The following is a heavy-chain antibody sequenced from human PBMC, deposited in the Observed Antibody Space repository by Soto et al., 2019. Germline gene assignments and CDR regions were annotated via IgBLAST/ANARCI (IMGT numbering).Heavy chain of an antibody. V-gene: IGHV4-61*08. CDR2: IYYSGST. CDR3: ARDRYYDFWSQPYYYYYYMDV. D-gene: IGHD3-3*01. Sequence: PSETLSLTCTVSGGSISSGGYYWSWIRQHPGKGLEWIGYIYYSGSTNYNPSLKSRVTISVDTSKNQFSLKLSSVTAADTAVYYCARDRYYDFWSQPYYYYYYMDVWGKGTTVTVSS. CDR1: GGSISSGGYY. J-gene: IGHJ6*03.